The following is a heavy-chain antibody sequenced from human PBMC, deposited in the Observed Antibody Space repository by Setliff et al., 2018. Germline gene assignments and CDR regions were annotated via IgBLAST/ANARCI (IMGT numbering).Heavy chain of an antibody. CDR1: GGSVGSGNFY. CDR3: AGTPARGTTWLSPFDY. CDR2: IQSSGNT. J-gene: IGHJ4*02. V-gene: IGHV4-61*02. Sequence: KASETLSLTCTVSGGSVGSGNFYWSWIRQTAGKGLEWIGLIQSSGNTNYNPSLQSRVTISIDTSKNQFSLKMTSVTAADTALYYCAGTPARGTTWLSPFDYWGQGTLVTVSS. D-gene: IGHD5-12*01.